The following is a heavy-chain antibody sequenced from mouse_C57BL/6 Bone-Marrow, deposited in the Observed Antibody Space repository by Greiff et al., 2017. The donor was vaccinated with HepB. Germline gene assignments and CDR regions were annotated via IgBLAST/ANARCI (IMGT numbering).Heavy chain of an antibody. CDR3: ARYYYGSSWAWFAY. CDR1: GYTFTSYD. J-gene: IGHJ3*01. CDR2: IYPRDGST. V-gene: IGHV1-85*01. Sequence: VQLQQSGPELVKPGASVKLSCKASGYTFTSYDINWVKQRPGQGLEWIGWIYPRDGSTKYNEKFKGKATLTVDTSSSTAYMELHSLTSEDSAVYFCARYYYGSSWAWFAYWGQGTLVTVSA. D-gene: IGHD1-1*01.